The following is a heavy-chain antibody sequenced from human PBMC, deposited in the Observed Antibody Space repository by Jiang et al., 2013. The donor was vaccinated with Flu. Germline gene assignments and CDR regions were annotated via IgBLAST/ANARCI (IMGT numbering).Heavy chain of an antibody. J-gene: IGHJ4*02. V-gene: IGHV4-59*08. CDR1: GAARGDNY. Sequence: ETLSLSCTVSGAARGDNYWSWIRQTPGRDWNGLDCLLEWEHQLQSLLEEAGSTISLDESQKQLSLKMASVTAADTAVYYCASLYSYGNPSFGSPLSFFDSWGQGALVIVSS. D-gene: IGHD3-16*02. CDR2: LLEWEH. CDR3: ASLYSYGNPSFGSPLSFFDS.